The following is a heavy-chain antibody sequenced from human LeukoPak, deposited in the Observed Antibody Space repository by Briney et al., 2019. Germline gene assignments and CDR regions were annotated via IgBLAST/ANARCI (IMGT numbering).Heavy chain of an antibody. Sequence: GGSLRLSCAASGFTFDDYAMHWVRQAPGKGLEWVSGISWNSGSIVYADSAKGRFTISRDNAKNSLYLQMNSLRAEDTALYYCAKEQVVAVSGLIGHWRQGTVVRVPS. V-gene: IGHV3-9*01. D-gene: IGHD6-19*01. J-gene: IGHJ4*02. CDR3: AKEQVVAVSGLIGH. CDR2: ISWNSGSI. CDR1: GFTFDDYA.